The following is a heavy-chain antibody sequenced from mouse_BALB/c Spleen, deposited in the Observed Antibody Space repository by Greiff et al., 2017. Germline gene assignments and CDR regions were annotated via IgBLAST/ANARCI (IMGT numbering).Heavy chain of an antibody. V-gene: IGHV14-4*02. D-gene: IGHD1-2*01. CDR1: GFNIKDYY. CDR3: NSHYYGPAY. Sequence: EVNLVESGAELVRSGASVKLSCTASGFNIKDYYMHWVKQRPEQGLEWIGWIDPENGDTEYAPKFQGKATMTADTSSNTAYLQLSSLTSEDTAVYYCNSHYYGPAYWGQGTLVTVSA. CDR2: IDPENGDT. J-gene: IGHJ3*01.